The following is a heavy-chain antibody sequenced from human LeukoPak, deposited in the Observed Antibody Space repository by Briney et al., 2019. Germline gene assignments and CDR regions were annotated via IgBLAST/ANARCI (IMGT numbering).Heavy chain of an antibody. D-gene: IGHD3-10*01. CDR1: GGSFSGYY. CDR2: INHSGST. V-gene: IGHV4-34*01. J-gene: IGHJ4*02. Sequence: SETLSLTCAVYGGSFSGYYWSWIRQPPGKGLEWIGEINHSGSTNYNPSLKSRVTISVDTSKNQLSLKLSSVTAADTAVYYCARLYYGSGSYYSGTTYFDYWGQGTLVTVSS. CDR3: ARLYYGSGSYYSGTTYFDY.